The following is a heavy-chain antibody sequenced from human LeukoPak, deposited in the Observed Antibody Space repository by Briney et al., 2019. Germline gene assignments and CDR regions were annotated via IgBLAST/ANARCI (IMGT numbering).Heavy chain of an antibody. CDR3: ARSGGSDYYFDY. J-gene: IGHJ4*02. D-gene: IGHD2-15*01. CDR2: IYYSGST. Sequence: SETLSLTCTVSGGSISSYYWSWIRQPPGKGLGWIGYIYYSGSTNYNPSLKSRVTISVDTSKNQFSLKLSSVTAADTAVYYCARSGGSDYYFDYWGQGTLVTVSS. CDR1: GGSISSYY. V-gene: IGHV4-59*01.